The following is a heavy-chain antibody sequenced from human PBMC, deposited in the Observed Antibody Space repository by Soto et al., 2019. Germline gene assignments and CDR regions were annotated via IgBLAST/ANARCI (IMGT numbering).Heavy chain of an antibody. Sequence: QAQLQPWGAGLLKPSETLSLTCAVYGGFVSSGSYYWSWIRQPPGKGLEWIGEMRHSGGTHFNPSPKSRVTISVDTSKNQFSLKMSSVTAAATALYYCARVERGTATTVVDAFDIWGRGTMVTVSS. J-gene: IGHJ3*02. CDR1: GGFVSSGSYY. V-gene: IGHV4-34*01. CDR3: ARVERGTATTVVDAFDI. CDR2: MRHSGGT. D-gene: IGHD1-1*01.